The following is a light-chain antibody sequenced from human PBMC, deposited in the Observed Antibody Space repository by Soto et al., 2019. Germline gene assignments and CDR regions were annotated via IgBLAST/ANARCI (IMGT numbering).Light chain of an antibody. CDR2: TAS. Sequence: DIQMTQSPSSLSASVGDRVTITCRASQNIDGYLNWYQQKPVQAPDLLIYTASSLRRGAPSRFSGSGSGRDFTLTINGLQREDSATYFCQQSYESPATFGQGTRVEFK. J-gene: IGKJ1*01. CDR3: QQSYESPAT. CDR1: QNIDGY. V-gene: IGKV1-39*01.